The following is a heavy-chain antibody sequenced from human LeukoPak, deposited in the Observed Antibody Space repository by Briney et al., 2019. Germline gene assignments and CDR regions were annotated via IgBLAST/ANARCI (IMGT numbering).Heavy chain of an antibody. CDR3: ARAGSGGASSGSYYDY. CDR1: GGSISSYY. CDR2: IYYSGST. V-gene: IGHV4-59*01. J-gene: IGHJ4*02. Sequence: SETLSLTCTVSGGSISSYYWSWIRQPPGKGLEWIGYIYYSGSTNYNPSLKSRVTISVDTSKNQFSLKLSSVTAADTAVYYCARAGSGGASSGSYYDYWGQGTLVTVSS. D-gene: IGHD1-26*01.